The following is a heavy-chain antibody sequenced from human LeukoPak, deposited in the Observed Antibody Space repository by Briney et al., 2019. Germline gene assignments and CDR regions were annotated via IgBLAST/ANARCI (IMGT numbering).Heavy chain of an antibody. Sequence: GESLKISCKGSGYSFTSYWIGWVRQMPGKGLEWMGIIYPGDSDIRYSPSFQGQVTISADKSISTAYLQWSSLKASDTAMYYWARPSRNWYGSMGEDAFDIWGQGTMVTVSS. CDR3: ARPSRNWYGSMGEDAFDI. V-gene: IGHV5-51*01. CDR2: IYPGDSDI. J-gene: IGHJ3*02. CDR1: GYSFTSYW. D-gene: IGHD6-13*01.